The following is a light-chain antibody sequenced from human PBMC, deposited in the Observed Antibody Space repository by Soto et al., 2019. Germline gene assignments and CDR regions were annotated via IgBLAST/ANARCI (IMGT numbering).Light chain of an antibody. CDR3: QQSYSTRLT. V-gene: IGKV1-39*01. CDR1: QSISSY. CDR2: AAS. Sequence: DLPMTQSPSSLSASVGDRVTITCRASQSISSYLNWYQQKPGKAPKLLIYAASSLQSGVPSRFSGSGSGTDFTLTISSLQPEDFATYYCQQSYSTRLTFGGGNKVEIK. J-gene: IGKJ4*01.